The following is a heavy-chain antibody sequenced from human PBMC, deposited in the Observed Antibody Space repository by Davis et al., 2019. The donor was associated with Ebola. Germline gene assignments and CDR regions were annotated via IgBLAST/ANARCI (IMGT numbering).Heavy chain of an antibody. Sequence: ASVKVSCKASGYTFTSYGISWVRQAPGQGLEWMGWISAYNGNTNYAQKLQGRVTMTTDTSTSTAYMELRSLRSDDTAVYYCARIVPIANWNYPVDYYYGMDVWGQGTTVTVSS. CDR3: ARIVPIANWNYPVDYYYGMDV. D-gene: IGHD1-7*01. CDR1: GYTFTSYG. J-gene: IGHJ6*02. V-gene: IGHV1-18*01. CDR2: ISAYNGNT.